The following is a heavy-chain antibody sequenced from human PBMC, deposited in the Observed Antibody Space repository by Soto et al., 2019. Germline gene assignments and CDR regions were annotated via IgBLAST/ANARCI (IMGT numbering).Heavy chain of an antibody. CDR3: ARGREKWLMS. Sequence: PSETLSLTCTVSGGSVSSGGYYWSWVRQHPEKGLEWIGYIYDSGSTYYSPSLRRRLTISADTSSNQFSLKLTSVTAAATAVYYCARGREKWLMSWGQGTLVTVSS. J-gene: IGHJ4*02. CDR1: GGSVSSGGYY. CDR2: IYDSGST. D-gene: IGHD2-8*01. V-gene: IGHV4-31*03.